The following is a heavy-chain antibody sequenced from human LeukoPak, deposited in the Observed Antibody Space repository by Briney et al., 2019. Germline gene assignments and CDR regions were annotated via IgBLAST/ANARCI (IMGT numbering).Heavy chain of an antibody. CDR3: ARAKGYTYGRDFYFYYGMDV. V-gene: IGHV4-59*13. CDR1: GGSISNYY. D-gene: IGHD5-18*01. Sequence: SETLSLTCTVSGGSISNYYWSWIRQPPGKGLEWIGYISYIGNTNYSPSLKSRVTISIDASENQLSLKLSSVTAADTAVYYCARAKGYTYGRDFYFYYGMDVWGQGTTVTVSS. CDR2: ISYIGNT. J-gene: IGHJ6*02.